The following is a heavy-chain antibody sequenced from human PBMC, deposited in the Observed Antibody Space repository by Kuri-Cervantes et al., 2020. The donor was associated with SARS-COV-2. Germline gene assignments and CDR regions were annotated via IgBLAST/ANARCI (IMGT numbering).Heavy chain of an antibody. CDR2: ISWNSNNI. CDR3: AKVQGNGENAFDI. D-gene: IGHD3-10*01. Sequence: SLKISCAASGFTFDDYAMHWVRQPPGKGLEWVSGISWNSNNIDYMDSVKGRFTISRDNSKNTLYLQMNSLRAEDTAVYYCAKVQGNGENAFDIWGQGTMVTVSS. V-gene: IGHV3-9*01. CDR1: GFTFDDYA. J-gene: IGHJ3*02.